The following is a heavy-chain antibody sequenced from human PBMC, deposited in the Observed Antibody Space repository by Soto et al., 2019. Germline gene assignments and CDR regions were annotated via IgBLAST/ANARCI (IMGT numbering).Heavy chain of an antibody. CDR3: ARQDDFWSGSGWFDP. D-gene: IGHD3-3*01. Sequence: QLQLQESGPGLVKPSETLSLTCTVSGGSINNDNYYWGWIRQPPGKGLEWIGIIFYNGFTYYSPSLKSRVTISVYTSKNQFSLKLTSVTAADTAVYYCARQDDFWSGSGWFDPWGQGTLVTVSS. CDR1: GGSINNDNYY. CDR2: IFYNGFT. J-gene: IGHJ5*02. V-gene: IGHV4-39*01.